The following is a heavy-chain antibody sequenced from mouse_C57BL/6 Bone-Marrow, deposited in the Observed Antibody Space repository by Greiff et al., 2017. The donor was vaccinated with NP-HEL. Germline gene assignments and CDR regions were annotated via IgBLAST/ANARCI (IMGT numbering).Heavy chain of an antibody. D-gene: IGHD1-1*01. CDR2: INPSNGGT. CDR3: ARDDGSSYLYY. J-gene: IGHJ2*01. CDR1: GYTFTSYW. V-gene: IGHV1-53*01. Sequence: QVQLQQPGTELVKPGASVKLSCKASGYTFTSYWMHWVKQRPGQGLEWIGNINPSNGGTNYNEKFKSKATLTVDKSSSTAYMQLSSLTAKDSAVYYCARDDGSSYLYYWGQGTTLTVSS.